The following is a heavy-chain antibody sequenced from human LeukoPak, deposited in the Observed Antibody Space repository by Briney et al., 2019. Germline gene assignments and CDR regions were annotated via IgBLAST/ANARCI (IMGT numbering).Heavy chain of an antibody. V-gene: IGHV4-38-2*01. CDR1: GYSISSGYY. Sequence: SETLSLTCAVSGYSISSGYYWGWIRQPPGKGLEWIGSIYHSGSAYYNPSLKSRVTISVDTSKNQFSLKLSSVTAADTAVYYCARGTGFDYWGQGTLVTVSS. CDR2: IYHSGSA. J-gene: IGHJ4*02. CDR3: ARGTGFDY. D-gene: IGHD3-10*01.